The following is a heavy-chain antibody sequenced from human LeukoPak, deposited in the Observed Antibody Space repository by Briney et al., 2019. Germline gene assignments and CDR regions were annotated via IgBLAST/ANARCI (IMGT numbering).Heavy chain of an antibody. CDR3: ARDILPHCSGGSCYSRDAFDI. D-gene: IGHD2-15*01. J-gene: IGHJ3*02. Sequence: SETLSLTCAVYGGSFSGYHWSWIRQPPGKGLEWIGEINHSGSTNYNPSLKSRVTISVDTSKNQFSLKLSSVTAADTAVYYCARDILPHCSGGSCYSRDAFDIWGQGTMVTVSS. CDR2: INHSGST. CDR1: GGSFSGYH. V-gene: IGHV4-34*01.